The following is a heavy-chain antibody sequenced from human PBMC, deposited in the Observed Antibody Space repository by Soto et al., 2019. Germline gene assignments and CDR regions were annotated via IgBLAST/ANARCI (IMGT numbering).Heavy chain of an antibody. CDR3: ASGVGGYDFWSGHLGRGMDV. Sequence: QVQLVQSGAEVKKPGSSVKVSCKASGGTFSSYAISWVRQAPGQGLEWMGGIIPIFGTANYAQKFQGRVTITADKSTSTAYMELSSLRSEDTAVYYCASGVGGYDFWSGHLGRGMDVWGQGTTVTVSS. J-gene: IGHJ6*02. CDR1: GGTFSSYA. CDR2: IIPIFGTA. V-gene: IGHV1-69*06. D-gene: IGHD3-3*01.